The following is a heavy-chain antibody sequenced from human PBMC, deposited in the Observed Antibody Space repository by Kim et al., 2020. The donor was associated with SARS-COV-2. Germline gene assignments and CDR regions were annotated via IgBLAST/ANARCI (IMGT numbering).Heavy chain of an antibody. Sequence: GGSLRLSCAASGFTFSDYFMHWIRQAPGKGLEWISYISSHSTYTRYADSVKGRVTISRDTANNSLSLHMSSLRAEDTAVYYCARAPSADLVRFDFWGQGT. D-gene: IGHD1-26*01. CDR3: ARAPSADLVRFDF. J-gene: IGHJ4*02. CDR1: GFTFSDYF. V-gene: IGHV3-11*06. CDR2: ISSHSTYT.